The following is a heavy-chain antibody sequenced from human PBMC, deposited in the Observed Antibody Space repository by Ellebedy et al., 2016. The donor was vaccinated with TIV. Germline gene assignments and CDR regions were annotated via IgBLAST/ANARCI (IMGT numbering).Heavy chain of an antibody. V-gene: IGHV3-64D*09. Sequence: PGGSLRLSCSASGFTFSMYAMHRVRQAPGKGLEYVSSIDNNGGSAFYSDSVRGRFTISRDNSKNTLYLQLSSLRAEDTAVYYCVKDVAWDFDYWGQGTLVTVSS. J-gene: IGHJ4*02. CDR3: VKDVAWDFDY. CDR2: IDNNGGSA. D-gene: IGHD5-12*01. CDR1: GFTFSMYA.